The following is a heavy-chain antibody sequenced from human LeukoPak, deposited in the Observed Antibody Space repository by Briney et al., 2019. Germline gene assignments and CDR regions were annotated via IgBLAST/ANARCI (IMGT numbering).Heavy chain of an antibody. CDR2: INHSGTT. CDR1: GGSFSDHY. CDR3: ARKASHFSYGLRAIDY. J-gene: IGHJ4*02. D-gene: IGHD5-18*01. Sequence: SETLSITCAVYGGSFSDHYRNWIRQPPGKGLEWIGEINHSGTTNYNASLKSRVTISVDTSKNHFSLKLNSMTAADTAVYYCARKASHFSYGLRAIDYWGQGNLVTVSS. V-gene: IGHV4-34*01.